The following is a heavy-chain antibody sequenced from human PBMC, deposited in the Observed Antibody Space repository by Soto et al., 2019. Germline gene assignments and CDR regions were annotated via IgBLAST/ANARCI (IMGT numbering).Heavy chain of an antibody. D-gene: IGHD1-1*01. CDR2: ISYDGSNK. Sequence: QVQLVESGGGVVQPGRSLRLSCAASGFTFSSYAMHWVRQAPGKGLEWVAVISYDGSNKYYADSVKGRFPISRDISKNTLYLQMNSLRAEDTAVYYCAREEPGGGFDPWGQGTLVTVSS. CDR1: GFTFSSYA. CDR3: AREEPGGGFDP. J-gene: IGHJ5*02. V-gene: IGHV3-30-3*01.